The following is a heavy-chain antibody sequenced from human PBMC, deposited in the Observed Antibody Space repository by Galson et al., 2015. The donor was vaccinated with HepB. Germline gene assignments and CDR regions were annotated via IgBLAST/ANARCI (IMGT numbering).Heavy chain of an antibody. J-gene: IGHJ4*02. CDR1: GFTFSSYA. CDR3: ARDWEPIAVVGIFDY. D-gene: IGHD6-19*01. V-gene: IGHV3-30-3*01. CDR2: ISYDGSNK. Sequence: SLRLSCAASGFTFSSYAMHWVRQAPGKGLEWVAVISYDGSNKYYADSVKGRFTISRDNSKNTLYLQMNSLRAEDTAVYYCARDWEPIAVVGIFDYWGQGTLVTVSS.